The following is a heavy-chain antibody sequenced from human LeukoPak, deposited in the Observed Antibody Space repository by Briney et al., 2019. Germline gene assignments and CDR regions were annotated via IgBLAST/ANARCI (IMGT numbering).Heavy chain of an antibody. V-gene: IGHV1-18*01. Sequence: ASVKVSCKASGYTFTSYGISWVRQAPGQGLEWMGWISAYNGNTNYAQKLQGRVTMTTDTSTSTAYMELRSLRSDDTAVYYCARDLPENYYDSSGYYDHWSQGTLVTVSS. J-gene: IGHJ5*02. CDR2: ISAYNGNT. D-gene: IGHD3-22*01. CDR1: GYTFTSYG. CDR3: ARDLPENYYDSSGYYDH.